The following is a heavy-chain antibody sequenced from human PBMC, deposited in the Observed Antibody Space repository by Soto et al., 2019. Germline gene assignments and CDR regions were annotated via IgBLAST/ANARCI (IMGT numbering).Heavy chain of an antibody. CDR1: GYTFTSYD. CDR2: MNPNSGNT. Sequence: ASVKVSCKASGYTFTSYDINWVRQATGQGLEWMGWMNPNSGNTGYAQKFQGRVTMTRNTSISTAYMELSSLRSEDTARYYCGRGRRGVVVVAANQWDYYYYYMDVWGKGTTVNVSS. CDR3: GRGRRGVVVVAANQWDYYYYYMDV. V-gene: IGHV1-8*01. J-gene: IGHJ6*03. D-gene: IGHD2-15*01.